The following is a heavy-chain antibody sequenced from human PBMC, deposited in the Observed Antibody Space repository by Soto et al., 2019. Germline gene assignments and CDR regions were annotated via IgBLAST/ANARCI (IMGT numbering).Heavy chain of an antibody. CDR1: GGGNLRDYR. CDR2: TIPKLGSA. D-gene: IGHD2-21*01. J-gene: IGHJ4*02. CDR3: ARGGDGYHVGAVY. V-gene: IGHV1-69*01. Sequence: QVQLVQSGAEGKEPGSSVKVSCKASGGGNLRDYRTTWLRRAPGQGLEWMGGTIPKLGSANYAQNFQGRGPVTADESMNPVYMELRSLRSDDTAVYYCARGGDGYHVGAVYWRQGTPVTVSS.